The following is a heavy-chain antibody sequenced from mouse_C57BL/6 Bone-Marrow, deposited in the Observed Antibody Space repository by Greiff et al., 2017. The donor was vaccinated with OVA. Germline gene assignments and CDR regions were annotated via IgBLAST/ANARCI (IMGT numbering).Heavy chain of an antibody. V-gene: IGHV1-18*01. CDR3: ARVGFYGSSYHCAY. CDR2: INPNNGGT. D-gene: IGHD1-1*01. Sequence: VQLQQSGAELARPGASVKIPCKASGYTFTDYNMDWVKQSHGKSLEWIGDINPNNGGTIYNQKFKGKATLTVDKSSSTAYMELRSLTSEDTAVYYCARVGFYGSSYHCAYGGQGTLVTVSA. CDR1: GYTFTDYN. J-gene: IGHJ3*01.